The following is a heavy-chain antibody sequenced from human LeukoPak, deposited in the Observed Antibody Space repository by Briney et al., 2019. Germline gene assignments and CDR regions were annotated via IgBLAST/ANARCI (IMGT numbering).Heavy chain of an antibody. Sequence: GASVKVSCKASGYTFTSYGISWVRQAPGEGLEGMGGIIPIFGTANYAQKFQGRVTITADESTSTAYMELSSLRSEDTAVYYCAATPRYSGSYYGAFDIWGQGTMVTVSS. CDR1: GYTFTSYG. J-gene: IGHJ3*02. CDR3: AATPRYSGSYYGAFDI. D-gene: IGHD1-26*01. V-gene: IGHV1-69*13. CDR2: IIPIFGTA.